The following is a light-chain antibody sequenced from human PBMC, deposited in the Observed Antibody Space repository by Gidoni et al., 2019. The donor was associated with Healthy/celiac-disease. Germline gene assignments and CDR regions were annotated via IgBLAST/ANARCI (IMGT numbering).Light chain of an antibody. CDR1: QGISSY. CDR2: AAS. J-gene: IGKJ2*01. Sequence: AIRMTPSPSSLSASTGDRVTITCRASQGISSYLAWYQQKPGKAPKLLIYAASTLQSGVPSRFSGSGSGTDFTLTISGLQSEDFATYYCQQYYSYPQYTFGQGTKLEIK. CDR3: QQYYSYPQYT. V-gene: IGKV1-8*01.